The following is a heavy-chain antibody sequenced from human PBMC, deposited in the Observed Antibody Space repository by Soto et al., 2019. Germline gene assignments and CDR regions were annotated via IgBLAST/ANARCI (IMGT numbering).Heavy chain of an antibody. D-gene: IGHD3-3*01. CDR3: AKSKDFWSGYPYYFDY. V-gene: IGHV3-23*01. Sequence: EVQLLESGGGLVQPGGSLRLSCAASGFTFSSYAMSWVRQAPGKGLEWVSAISGSGGSTYYADSVKGRFTISRDTSKNTLYLQMNSLRAEDTAVYYCAKSKDFWSGYPYYFDYCGQGTLVTVSS. CDR1: GFTFSSYA. J-gene: IGHJ4*02. CDR2: ISGSGGST.